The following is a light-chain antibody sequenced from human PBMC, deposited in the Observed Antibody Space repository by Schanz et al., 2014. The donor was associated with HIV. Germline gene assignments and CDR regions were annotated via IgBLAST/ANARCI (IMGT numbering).Light chain of an antibody. CDR1: SSNVGTNY. CDR3: ATWDATLREAV. CDR2: ANY. J-gene: IGLJ2*01. Sequence: QSVLSQPPSASGTPGQRVTISCSGSSSNVGTNYVFWYQQFPGTAPKLLIFANYQRPSEIPDRFSGSKTGTSGTLAISGLQTGDEADYYCATWDATLREAVFGGGTKLTVL. V-gene: IGLV1-47*01.